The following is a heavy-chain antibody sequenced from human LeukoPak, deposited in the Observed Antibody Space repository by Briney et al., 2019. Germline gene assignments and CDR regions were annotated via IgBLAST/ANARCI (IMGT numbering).Heavy chain of an antibody. V-gene: IGHV3-11*01. Sequence: GGSLRLSCVASGFTLSDFYMSWIRQAPGKGLEWLADIGSSDSTIQYADSLRGRFTISRDNAKNSLHLQTNSLRDEDTAVYYCGRGTVAGTFDYWGKGPLVSV. CDR2: IGSSDSTI. D-gene: IGHD6-19*01. J-gene: IGHJ4*02. CDR1: GFTLSDFY. CDR3: GRGTVAGTFDY.